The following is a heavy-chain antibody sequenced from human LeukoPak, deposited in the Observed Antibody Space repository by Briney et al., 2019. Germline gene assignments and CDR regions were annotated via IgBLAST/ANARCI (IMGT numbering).Heavy chain of an antibody. V-gene: IGHV3-23*01. Sequence: PGGSLRLSCAASGFTFRNYAMTWVRQAPGKGLEWVSAIGGSSGDTFYANSVKGRFTISRDNAKNSLYLQMNSLRTEDTAVYYCAREFTIFGVVIQRYDAFDIRGQGTMVTVSS. CDR3: AREFTIFGVVIQRYDAFDI. D-gene: IGHD3-3*01. CDR2: IGGSSGDT. J-gene: IGHJ3*02. CDR1: GFTFRNYA.